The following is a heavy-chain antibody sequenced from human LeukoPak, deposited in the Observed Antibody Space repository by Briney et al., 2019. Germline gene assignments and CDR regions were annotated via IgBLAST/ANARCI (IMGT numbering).Heavy chain of an antibody. CDR1: GDSVSSKSAA. Sequence: SQTLSLTCAISGDSVSSKSAAWNWIRQSPSRGLEWLGRTYYRSKWSSGYAESVKSRITINPDTSKNQFSLQLKSVTPEDTAVYYCARSPSPYSSGWYFDYWGQGTLVTVSS. CDR3: ARSPSPYSSGWYFDY. J-gene: IGHJ4*02. D-gene: IGHD6-19*01. V-gene: IGHV6-1*01. CDR2: TYYRSKWSS.